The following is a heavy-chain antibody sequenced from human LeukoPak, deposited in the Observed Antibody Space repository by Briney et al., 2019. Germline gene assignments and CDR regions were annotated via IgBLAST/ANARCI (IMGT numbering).Heavy chain of an antibody. CDR2: IYYSGST. CDR1: GGSISSYY. J-gene: IGHJ4*02. CDR3: ASGVVITIFDY. V-gene: IGHV4-59*01. D-gene: IGHD3-22*01. Sequence: SETLSLTCTGSGGSISSYYWSWIRQPPGKGLEWIGYIYYSGSTNYNPSLKSRVTISVDTSKNQFSLKLSSVTAADTAVYYCASGVVITIFDYWGQGTLVTVSS.